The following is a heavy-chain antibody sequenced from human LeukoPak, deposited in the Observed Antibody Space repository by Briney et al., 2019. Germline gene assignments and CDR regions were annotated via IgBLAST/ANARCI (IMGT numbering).Heavy chain of an antibody. CDR2: INHSGST. Sequence: PSETLSLTCAVYGGSFSGYYWSWIRRPPGKGLEWIGEINHSGSTNYNPSLKSRVTISVDTSKNQFSLKLSSVTAADTAVYYCAGIIAAAGSEWGQGTLVTVSS. CDR1: GGSFSGYY. V-gene: IGHV4-34*01. J-gene: IGHJ4*02. D-gene: IGHD6-13*01. CDR3: AGIIAAAGSE.